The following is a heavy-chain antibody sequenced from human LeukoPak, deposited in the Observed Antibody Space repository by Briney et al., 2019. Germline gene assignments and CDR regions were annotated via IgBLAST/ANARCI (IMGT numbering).Heavy chain of an antibody. CDR2: INPNTGGT. CDR3: ARTDTAMVTVGY. Sequence: ASVKVSCKASGYTFTGYYMYWVRQAPGQGLEWMGWINPNTGGTNYAQKFQGRVTMTRDTSITTAYMELSSLRSDDTAVYYCARTDTAMVTVGYWGQGTLVTVSS. V-gene: IGHV1-2*02. D-gene: IGHD5-18*01. CDR1: GYTFTGYY. J-gene: IGHJ4*02.